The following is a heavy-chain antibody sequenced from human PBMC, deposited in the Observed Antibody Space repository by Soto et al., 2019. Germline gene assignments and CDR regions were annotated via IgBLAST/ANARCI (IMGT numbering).Heavy chain of an antibody. CDR1: GGSISSSSYY. CDR2: IYYSGST. Sequence: SETLSLTCPVSGGSISSSSYYWGWIRQPPGKGLEWIGSIYYSGSTYYNPSLKSRVTISVDTSKNQFSLKLSSVTAADTAVYYCARVVTPIRIPDKPSAKHHIVATILPDYWGQGTLVTVSS. J-gene: IGHJ4*02. CDR3: ARVVTPIRIPDKPSAKHHIVATILPDY. V-gene: IGHV4-39*01. D-gene: IGHD5-12*01.